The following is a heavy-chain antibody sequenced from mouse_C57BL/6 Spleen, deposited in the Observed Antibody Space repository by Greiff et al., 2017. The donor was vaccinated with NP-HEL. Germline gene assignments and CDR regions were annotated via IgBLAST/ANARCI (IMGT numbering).Heavy chain of an antibody. Sequence: VQGVESGPGLVAPSQSLSITCTVSGFSLTSYGVDWVRQSPGKGLEWLGVIWGVGSTNYNSALKSRLSISKDNSKSQVFLKMNSLQTDDTAMYYCASLTAQATGFAYWGQGTLVTVSA. D-gene: IGHD3-2*02. J-gene: IGHJ3*01. CDR3: ASLTAQATGFAY. CDR2: IWGVGST. CDR1: GFSLTSYG. V-gene: IGHV2-6*01.